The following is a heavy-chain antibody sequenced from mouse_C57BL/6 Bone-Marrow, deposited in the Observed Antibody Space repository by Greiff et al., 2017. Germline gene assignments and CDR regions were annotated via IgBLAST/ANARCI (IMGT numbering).Heavy chain of an antibody. Sequence: EVQLQPSGPELVKPGASVKMSCKASGYTFTDYHMHWVKQSHGKSLEWIGYINPNNGGTSYNQKFKGKATLTVNKSSSTAYMELRSLSSEDSAVYYCARGWCYFDYWGQGTTLTVSS. CDR1: GYTFTDYH. J-gene: IGHJ2*01. CDR2: INPNNGGT. V-gene: IGHV1-22*01. CDR3: ARGWCYFDY. D-gene: IGHD1-1*02.